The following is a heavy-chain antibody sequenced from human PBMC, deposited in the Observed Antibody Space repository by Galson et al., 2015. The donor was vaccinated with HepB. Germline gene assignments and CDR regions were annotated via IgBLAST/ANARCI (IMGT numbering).Heavy chain of an antibody. J-gene: IGHJ4*02. CDR3: ATWSAISGDYGVY. CDR2: LDPEDGKT. D-gene: IGHD4-17*01. V-gene: IGHV1-24*01. Sequence: SVKVSCKVSGYTLIELSMHWVRQAPGRGLEWMGGLDPEDGKTIYAPKFQGRVTMTEDTSTDTAYMELSSLRSEDTAVYYCATWSAISGDYGVYWGQGTLVTVSS. CDR1: GYTLIELS.